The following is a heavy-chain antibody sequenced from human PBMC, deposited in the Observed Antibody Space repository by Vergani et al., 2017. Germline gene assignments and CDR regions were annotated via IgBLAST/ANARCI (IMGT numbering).Heavy chain of an antibody. CDR3: ARNPIGSSYYEY. V-gene: IGHV4-4*03. D-gene: IGHD3-10*01. CDR1: GGPLSTTDW. J-gene: IGHJ4*02. Sequence: QVQLQESGPGLVKPLGTLSLTCSVSGGPLSTTDWWSWVRQSPERGLEWIGKIGHSGSTYFNASFASRFSMSVDWSVKQFSLYLRSVTAADTAVYYCARNPIGSSYYEYWGQGILVTVSS. CDR2: IGHSGST.